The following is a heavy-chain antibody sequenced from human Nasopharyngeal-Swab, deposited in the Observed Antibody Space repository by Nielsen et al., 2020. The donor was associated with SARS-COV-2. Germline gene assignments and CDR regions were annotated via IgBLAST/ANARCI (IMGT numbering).Heavy chain of an antibody. CDR2: IKSKTDGGTT. Sequence: GESLKISCAASGFTFSNAWMSWVRQAPGKGLEWVGRIKSKTDGGTTDYAAPVKGRFTISRDDSKNTLYLQMNSLKTEDTAVYYCTTAQSLYYYMDVWGKGTTVTVSS. J-gene: IGHJ6*03. CDR3: TTAQSLYYYMDV. CDR1: GFTFSNAW. V-gene: IGHV3-15*01.